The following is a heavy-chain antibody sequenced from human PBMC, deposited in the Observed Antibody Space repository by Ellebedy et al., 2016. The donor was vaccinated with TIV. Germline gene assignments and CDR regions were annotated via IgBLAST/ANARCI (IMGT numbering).Heavy chain of an antibody. V-gene: IGHV3-30-3*01. D-gene: IGHD1/OR15-1a*01. CDR3: ARDGRNNDGFSGLLDY. J-gene: IGHJ4*02. Sequence: GESLKISCGGSGFIFTNYNLHWVRQAPGKGLEWLAGVSINENDKNYADSVKGRFTISRDNSKNTLDLQMNSLSAEDTAVYFCARDGRNNDGFSGLLDYWGLGTLVIVSS. CDR2: VSINENDK. CDR1: GFIFTNYN.